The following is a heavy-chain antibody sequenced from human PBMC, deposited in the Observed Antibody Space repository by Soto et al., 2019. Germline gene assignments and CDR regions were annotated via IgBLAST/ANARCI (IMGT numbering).Heavy chain of an antibody. Sequence: SETLSLTCTVSGVSMSRYYWSWIRQPPGKGLEWIGYIYYSGSTIYNPSLKSRVTISVDTSKNQFSLKLSSVTAADTAVYYCARYGSGSSVWFDPWGQGTLVTVSS. CDR3: ARYGSGSSVWFDP. CDR1: GVSMSRYY. D-gene: IGHD3-10*01. V-gene: IGHV4-59*01. CDR2: IYYSGST. J-gene: IGHJ5*02.